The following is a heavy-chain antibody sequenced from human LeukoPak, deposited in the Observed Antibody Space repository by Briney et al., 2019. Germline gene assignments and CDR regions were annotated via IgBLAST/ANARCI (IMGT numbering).Heavy chain of an antibody. CDR3: AREVAVAGTGGFDY. J-gene: IGHJ4*02. D-gene: IGHD6-19*01. V-gene: IGHV1-8*02. CDR1: GYTFTSYD. Sequence: ASVKVSCKASGYTFTSYDINWVRQATGQGLEWMGWMNPNSGNTGYAQKFQGRVTMTRDMSTSTVYMELSSLRSEDTAVYYCAREVAVAGTGGFDYWGQGTLVTVSS. CDR2: MNPNSGNT.